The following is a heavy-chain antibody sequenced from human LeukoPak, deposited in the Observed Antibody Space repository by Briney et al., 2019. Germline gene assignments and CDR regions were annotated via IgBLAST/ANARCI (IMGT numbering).Heavy chain of an antibody. CDR2: IRSKPYGGTT. Sequence: PGGSLRLSCTTSGFTFGDYTMSWFRQAPGKGLDWVGFIRSKPYGGTTEYAASVKGRFTISRDDSKSIAYLQMNSLKTEDTAVYYCTRHWTDHDSSVYYANWGLGTLVTVSS. CDR3: TRHWTDHDSSVYYAN. V-gene: IGHV3-49*03. J-gene: IGHJ4*02. D-gene: IGHD3-22*01. CDR1: GFTFGDYT.